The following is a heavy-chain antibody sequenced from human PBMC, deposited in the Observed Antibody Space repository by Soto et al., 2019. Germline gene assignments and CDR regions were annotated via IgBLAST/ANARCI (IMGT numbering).Heavy chain of an antibody. V-gene: IGHV5-51*01. J-gene: IGHJ4*02. Sequence: PGESLKISCKASGYSFTSYWIGWVRQMPGKGLEWMGIIYPGDSDTKYSPSLQGQVTISADTSISTAYLQWTSLKASDTAMYYCARLVGDYFDYWGQGTLVTVSS. D-gene: IGHD3-16*01. CDR3: ARLVGDYFDY. CDR2: IYPGDSDT. CDR1: GYSFTSYW.